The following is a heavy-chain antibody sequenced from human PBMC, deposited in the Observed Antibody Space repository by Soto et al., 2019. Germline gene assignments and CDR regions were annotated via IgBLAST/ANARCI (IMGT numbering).Heavy chain of an antibody. CDR1: GFTFSNNG. D-gene: IGHD2-21*02. Sequence: PGGSLRLSCAASGFTFSNNGIHWVRQAPGKGLEWVAVISSDGINKYYADSVKGRFTISRDNPKNTLYLQMNSLRAEDTAVYYCARMGVTVRVDYYYYGMDVWGQGTTVTVSS. V-gene: IGHV3-30*03. CDR2: ISSDGINK. CDR3: ARMGVTVRVDYYYYGMDV. J-gene: IGHJ6*02.